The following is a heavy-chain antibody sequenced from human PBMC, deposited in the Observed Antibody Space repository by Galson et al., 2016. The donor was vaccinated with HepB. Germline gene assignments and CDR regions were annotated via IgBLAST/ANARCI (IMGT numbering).Heavy chain of an antibody. V-gene: IGHV1-18*01. CDR1: GYTLPTYG. CDR3: AKRRGRVWGIFPDAFET. D-gene: IGHD3-16*01. CDR2: IRAYNDNT. J-gene: IGHJ3*02. Sequence: SCKASGYTLPTYGIAWLRQAPGQGLEWMGWIRAYNDNTKYEQKFQGRVTMTADTSSNTAYMELRSLRSDDTAVYYCAKRRGRVWGIFPDAFETWGQGTMVTVSS.